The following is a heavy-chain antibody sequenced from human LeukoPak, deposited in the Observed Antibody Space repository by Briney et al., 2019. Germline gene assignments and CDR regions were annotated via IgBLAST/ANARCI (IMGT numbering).Heavy chain of an antibody. CDR3: ASLFNRSHYIHVRYYYYYMDV. D-gene: IGHD2-15*01. Sequence: ASVKVSCKASGGTFSSYAISWVRQAPGQGLEWMGGIIPIFGTANYAQKFQGRVTITADESTSTAYMELSSLRSEDTAVYYCASLFNRSHYIHVRYYYYYMDVWGKGTTVTVSS. V-gene: IGHV1-69*13. CDR2: IIPIFGTA. CDR1: GGTFSSYA. J-gene: IGHJ6*03.